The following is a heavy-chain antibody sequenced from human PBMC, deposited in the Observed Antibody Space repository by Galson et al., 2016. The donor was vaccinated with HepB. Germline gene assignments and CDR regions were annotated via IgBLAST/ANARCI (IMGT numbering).Heavy chain of an antibody. Sequence: QSGAEVKKPGASLRISCKDSGYSFSTYWIIWVCQMPGKGLAWMGRLDPSDSYTIYSLYFKGNFTIHADKSISTAYLQWSSLKASDTGIYYCARQGSSAGELYYYYGMDVWGQGITVTVPS. V-gene: IGHV5-10-1*01. CDR3: ARQGSSAGELYYYYGMDV. J-gene: IGHJ6*02. D-gene: IGHD2-15*01. CDR1: GYSFSTYW. CDR2: LDPSDSYT.